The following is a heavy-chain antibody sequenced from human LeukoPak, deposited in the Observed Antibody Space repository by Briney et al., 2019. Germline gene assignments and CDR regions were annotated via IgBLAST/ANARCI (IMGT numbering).Heavy chain of an antibody. Sequence: PGGSLRLSCAASGFTFSSYSMNWVRQAPGKGLEWVSSISSSSSYIYYADSVKGRFTISRDNTKNSLYLQMNSLRAEDTAVYYCAKDHDYYGSGSPAWWGQGTLVTVSS. D-gene: IGHD3-10*01. J-gene: IGHJ4*02. CDR3: AKDHDYYGSGSPAW. CDR2: ISSSSSYI. V-gene: IGHV3-21*01. CDR1: GFTFSSYS.